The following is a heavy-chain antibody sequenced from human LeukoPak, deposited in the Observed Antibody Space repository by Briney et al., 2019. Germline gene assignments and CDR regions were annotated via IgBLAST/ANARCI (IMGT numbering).Heavy chain of an antibody. V-gene: IGHV1-2*02. CDR1: GYTFTGYY. D-gene: IGHD6-13*01. J-gene: IGHJ5*02. Sequence: ASVKVSCKASGYTFTGYYMHWVRQAPGQGLEWMGWINPNSGGTNYAQKFQGRVTMTRDTSISTAYMELSRLRSDDTAVYYCARDLPRIAAAGTNWFDPWGQGTLVTVSS. CDR2: INPNSGGT. CDR3: ARDLPRIAAAGTNWFDP.